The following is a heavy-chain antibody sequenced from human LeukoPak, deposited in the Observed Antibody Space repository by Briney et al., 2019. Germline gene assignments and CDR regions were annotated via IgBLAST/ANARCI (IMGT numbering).Heavy chain of an antibody. CDR3: ARDPGSYSAFDY. CDR1: GFTVSSNY. J-gene: IGHJ4*02. Sequence: GGSLRLSCAASGFTVSSNYMSWVRQAPGKGLEWVSVIYSGGSTYYADSVKGRFSISRDNSKNTLYLQMNSLRAEDTAVYYCARDPGSYSAFDYWGQGTLVTVSS. D-gene: IGHD1-26*01. CDR2: IYSGGST. V-gene: IGHV3-53*01.